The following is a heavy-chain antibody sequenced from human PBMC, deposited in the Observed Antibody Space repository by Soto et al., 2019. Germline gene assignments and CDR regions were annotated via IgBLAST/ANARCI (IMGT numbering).Heavy chain of an antibody. CDR2: ISGGGGRI. D-gene: IGHD5-12*01. V-gene: IGHV3-23*01. CDR1: GFTFSSYD. Sequence: EVQLLESGGGLVQPGGSLRLSCAASGFTFSSYDMNWVRQAPGKGLEWVSPISGGGGRIYYADVVQGRFTISRDNPKNTQDLILNSLRDYDTAVYYCAKPHRESRVGVDIVPAFQYHFDYWGRGTRVTVAS. CDR3: AKPHRESRVGVDIVPAFQYHFDY. J-gene: IGHJ4*02.